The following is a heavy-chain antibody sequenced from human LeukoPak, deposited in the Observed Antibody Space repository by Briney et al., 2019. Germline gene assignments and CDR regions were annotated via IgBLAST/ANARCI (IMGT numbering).Heavy chain of an antibody. V-gene: IGHV4-59*08. J-gene: IGHJ4*02. Sequence: PSETLSLTRTLSGGSICRSYWSWIRAPRGGGVEWIGYISYSGSTNYNPSPKSRVTMSVDTSKNQFSLRLTSVTAADTAAYYGARGYCSGSSCYWPWGQGNLVTVSS. D-gene: IGHD2-15*01. CDR1: GGSICRSY. CDR2: ISYSGST. CDR3: ARGYCSGSSCYWP.